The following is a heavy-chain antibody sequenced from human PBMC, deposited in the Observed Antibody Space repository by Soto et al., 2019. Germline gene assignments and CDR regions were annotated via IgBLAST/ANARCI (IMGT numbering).Heavy chain of an antibody. CDR1: GFTFRYA. J-gene: IGHJ6*02. D-gene: IGHD2-15*01. Sequence: QVQLVESGGGVVQPGTSLRLSCTASGFTFRYAMHWVRQAPGKGLEWLAVISYDGGNKYYADSVKGRFTISRDDSKNTLYLQMKSLRAEDTAVYYCARDAWPYCSGGSCFGMDVWGQGTTVTVSS. V-gene: IGHV3-30-3*01. CDR3: ARDAWPYCSGGSCFGMDV. CDR2: ISYDGGNK.